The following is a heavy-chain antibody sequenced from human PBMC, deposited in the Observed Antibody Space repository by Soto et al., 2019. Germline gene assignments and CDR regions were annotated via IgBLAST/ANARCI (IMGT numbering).Heavy chain of an antibody. V-gene: IGHV3-21*01. Sequence: EVQLVESGGGLVKPGGSLRLSCAASGFTFSSYSMNWVRQAPGKGLEWVSSISSSSSYIYYADSVKGRFTISRDNAKNSLYLQMNSLRAEDTAVYYCARGGEPHAGEVGYWGQGTLVTVSS. J-gene: IGHJ4*02. CDR2: ISSSSSYI. CDR3: ARGGEPHAGEVGY. D-gene: IGHD3-16*01. CDR1: GFTFSSYS.